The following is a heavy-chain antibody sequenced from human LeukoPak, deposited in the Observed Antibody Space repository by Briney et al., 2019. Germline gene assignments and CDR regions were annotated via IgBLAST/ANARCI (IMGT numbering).Heavy chain of an antibody. Sequence: GGSLRLSCAASGFTFSSYWMSWVRQAPGKGLEWVANIKQDGSEKYYVDSVKGRFTISRDNAKNSLYLQMNSLRAEDTAVYYCARITIFGVVIIRAFDIWGQGTMVTVSS. CDR3: ARITIFGVVIIRAFDI. CDR2: IKQDGSEK. J-gene: IGHJ3*02. CDR1: GFTFSSYW. V-gene: IGHV3-7*01. D-gene: IGHD3-3*01.